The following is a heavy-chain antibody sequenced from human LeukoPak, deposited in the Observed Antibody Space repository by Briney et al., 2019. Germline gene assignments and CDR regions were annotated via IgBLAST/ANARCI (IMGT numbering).Heavy chain of an antibody. CDR3: ARVRLWWFDP. V-gene: IGHV4-59*01. D-gene: IGHD2-21*01. Sequence: PSETLSLTCTVSGGSISSYYWSWIRQPPGKGLEWIGYIYYSGSTNYNPSPKSRVTISVDTSKNQFSLKLSSVTAADTAVYYCARVRLWWFDPWGQGTLVTVSS. CDR2: IYYSGST. CDR1: GGSISSYY. J-gene: IGHJ5*02.